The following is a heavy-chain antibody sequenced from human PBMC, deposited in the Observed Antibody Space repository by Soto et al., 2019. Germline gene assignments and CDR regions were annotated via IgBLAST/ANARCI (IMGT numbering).Heavy chain of an antibody. D-gene: IGHD6-13*01. V-gene: IGHV3-23*01. Sequence: EVQLLESGGGLVQPGGSLRLSCEASGFNFDDYAMTWVRQAPGKGLEWVAAISGSGDSTFYAGSVKGRFTVSRDKSKTTLYLQTNSLSPEDTAVYDCAKGGPYSSSSYWLCSYWGQGTLVTVSS. CDR2: ISGSGDST. CDR3: AKGGPYSSSSYWLCSY. CDR1: GFNFDDYA. J-gene: IGHJ4*02.